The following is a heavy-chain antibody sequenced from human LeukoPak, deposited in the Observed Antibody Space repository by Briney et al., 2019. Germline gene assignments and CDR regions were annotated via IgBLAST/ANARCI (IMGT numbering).Heavy chain of an antibody. CDR3: ARDLAGTTDYYYYGMGV. D-gene: IGHD1-1*01. J-gene: IGHJ6*02. CDR2: ISSSSSYI. Sequence: PGGSLRLSCAASGFTFSSYSMNWVRQAPGKGLEWVSSISSSSSYIYYADSVKGRFTIPRDNAKNSLFLQMNSLRAVDTAVYYCARDLAGTTDYYYYGMGVWGQGTTVTVSS. V-gene: IGHV3-21*01. CDR1: GFTFSSYS.